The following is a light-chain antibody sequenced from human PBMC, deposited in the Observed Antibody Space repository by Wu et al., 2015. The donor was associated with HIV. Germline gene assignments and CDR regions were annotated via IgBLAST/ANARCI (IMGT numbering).Light chain of an antibody. Sequence: SASVGDRVTITCRASQSISTWLAWYQQKPGKAPNLLIYKTSNLQRGVPSRFSGSGSGTEFTLTISSLQPDDFATYYCQQDNSYPWTFGQGTKVEIK. CDR2: KTS. V-gene: IGKV1-5*03. J-gene: IGKJ1*01. CDR1: QSISTW. CDR3: QQDNSYPWT.